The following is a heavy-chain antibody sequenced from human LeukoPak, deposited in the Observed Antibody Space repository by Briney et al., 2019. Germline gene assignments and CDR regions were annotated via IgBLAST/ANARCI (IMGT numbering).Heavy chain of an antibody. CDR3: AREKYYYDSNYYYVKYFDY. J-gene: IGHJ4*01. Sequence: GGSLRLSCAASGFTFSSYSMNWVRQAPGKGLEWVSSISSSSSYIYYADSVKGRFTISRDNAKNSLYMKMNSLRVEDTAVYYCAREKYYYDSNYYYVKYFDYWGHGTLVTVSS. CDR2: ISSSSSYI. D-gene: IGHD3-22*01. CDR1: GFTFSSYS. V-gene: IGHV3-21*04.